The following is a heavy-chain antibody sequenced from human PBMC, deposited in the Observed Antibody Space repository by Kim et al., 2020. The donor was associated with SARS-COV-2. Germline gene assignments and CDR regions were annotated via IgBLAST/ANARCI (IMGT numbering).Heavy chain of an antibody. J-gene: IGHJ4*02. V-gene: IGHV1-69*04. CDR3: ARDRGESSWYSFDY. Sequence: SVKVSCKASGGTFSSYAISWVRQAPGQGLEWMGRIIPILGIANYAQKFQGRVTITADKSTSTAYMELSSLRSEDTAVYYCARDRGESSWYSFDYWGQGTLVTVSS. CDR1: GGTFSSYA. D-gene: IGHD6-13*01. CDR2: IIPILGIA.